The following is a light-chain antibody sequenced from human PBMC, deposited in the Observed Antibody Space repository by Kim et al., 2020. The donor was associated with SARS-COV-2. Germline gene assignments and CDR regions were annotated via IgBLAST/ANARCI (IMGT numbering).Light chain of an antibody. CDR2: YDS. Sequence: TRKTAGVTCGGNNIGTRSVPGYQQKPGQAHGLVIYYDSDRPSGIPERFSGANSGNTATLTIGRVEAGDEADYSCQVWDSNSDHCVFGTGTKVTVL. J-gene: IGLJ1*01. V-gene: IGLV3-21*04. CDR1: NIGTRS. CDR3: QVWDSNSDHCV.